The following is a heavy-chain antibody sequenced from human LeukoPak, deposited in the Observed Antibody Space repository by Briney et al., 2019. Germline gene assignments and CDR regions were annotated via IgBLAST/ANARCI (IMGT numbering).Heavy chain of an antibody. CDR1: GGPFSGYY. CDR2: INHSGST. CDR3: ARGRYGGNYLDP. D-gene: IGHD4-23*01. J-gene: IGHJ5*02. Sequence: SETLSLTCAVYGGPFSGYYWSWIRQPPGKGLEWIGEINHSGSTNYNPSLKSRVTISVDTSKNQFSLKLSSVTAADTAVYYCARGRYGGNYLDPWGQGTLVTVSS. V-gene: IGHV4-34*01.